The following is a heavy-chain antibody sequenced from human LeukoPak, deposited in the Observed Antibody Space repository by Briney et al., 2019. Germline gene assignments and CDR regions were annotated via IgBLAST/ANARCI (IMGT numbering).Heavy chain of an antibody. J-gene: IGHJ4*02. D-gene: IGHD3-22*01. CDR3: ATAPYDKVVVISPLSFDY. V-gene: IGHV1-24*01. Sequence: GASVKLSCKVSGYTLTELSMHWVRQAPGKGLEWMGGFDLEDGETIDAQKFPVRVTMTEATSKDTAYMELSSLRSEDTAGYYCATAPYDKVVVISPLSFDYWGQGTLVTVSS. CDR1: GYTLTELS. CDR2: FDLEDGET.